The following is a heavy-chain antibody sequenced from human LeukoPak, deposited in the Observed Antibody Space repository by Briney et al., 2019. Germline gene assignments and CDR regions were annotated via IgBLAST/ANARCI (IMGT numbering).Heavy chain of an antibody. J-gene: IGHJ4*02. CDR3: ASLYGDSYYFDY. Sequence: SQTLSLTCTVSGASISSGGYYWSWIRQHPGKGLEWIGFIYYSGSTYYNPSLKSRVTISINTSKDQFSLKLSSVTAADTAVYYCASLYGDSYYFDYWGQGTLVTVSS. D-gene: IGHD4-17*01. CDR1: GASISSGGYY. V-gene: IGHV4-31*03. CDR2: IYYSGST.